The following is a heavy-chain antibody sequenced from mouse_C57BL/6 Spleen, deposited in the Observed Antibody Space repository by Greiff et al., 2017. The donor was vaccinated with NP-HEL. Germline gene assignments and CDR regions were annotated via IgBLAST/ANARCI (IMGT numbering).Heavy chain of an antibody. CDR2: IYPRDGST. Sequence: VQLQQSDAELVKPGASVKISCKVSGYTFTDHTIHWMKQRPEQGLAWIGYIYPRDGSTKYNEKFKGKATLTADKSSSTAYMQLNSLTSEDSAVYFCTKLGPYWYFDVWGTGTTVTVSS. V-gene: IGHV1-78*01. CDR3: TKLGPYWYFDV. D-gene: IGHD4-1*01. J-gene: IGHJ1*03. CDR1: GYTFTDHT.